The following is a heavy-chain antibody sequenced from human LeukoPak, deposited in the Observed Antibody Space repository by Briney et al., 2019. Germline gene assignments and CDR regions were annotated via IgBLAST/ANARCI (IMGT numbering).Heavy chain of an antibody. J-gene: IGHJ3*02. CDR2: ISGSGGST. V-gene: IGHV3-23*01. CDR1: GFTFSSYA. Sequence: GGSLRLSCAASGFTFSSYAMSWVRQAPGKGLEWVSAISGSGGSTYYADSVKGRFTISRDNSKNTLYLRMNSLRAEDTAVYYCAKDRDPRRLEMATPDAFDIWGQGTMVTVSS. CDR3: AKDRDPRRLEMATPDAFDI. D-gene: IGHD5-24*01.